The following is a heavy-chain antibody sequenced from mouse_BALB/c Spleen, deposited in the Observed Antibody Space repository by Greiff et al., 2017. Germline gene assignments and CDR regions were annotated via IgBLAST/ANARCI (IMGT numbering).Heavy chain of an antibody. D-gene: IGHD2-10*02. V-gene: IGHV1S81*02. CDR1: GYTFTSYY. Sequence: VQLQQSGAELVKPGASVKLSCKASGYTFTSYYMYWVKQRPGQGLEWIGEINPSNGGTNFNAKFKSKATLTVDKSSSTAYMQLSSLTSEDSEVYYCTRKKYGNYDAMDYWGQGTSVTVSS. CDR2: INPSNGGT. CDR3: TRKKYGNYDAMDY. J-gene: IGHJ4*01.